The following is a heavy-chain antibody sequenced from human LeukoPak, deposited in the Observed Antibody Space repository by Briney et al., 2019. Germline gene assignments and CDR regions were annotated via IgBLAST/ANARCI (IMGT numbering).Heavy chain of an antibody. Sequence: ASVKVSCTASGGTFSSYAISWVRQAPGQGLEWIGVINPSGDGTSYPQKFQGRVTLARDTSTSTIYMELSSLRSEDTAIYYCAKETPNTGWFDPWGQGTLVTVSS. V-gene: IGHV1-46*01. J-gene: IGHJ5*02. CDR3: AKETPNTGWFDP. D-gene: IGHD1-14*01. CDR2: INPSGDGT. CDR1: GGTFSSYA.